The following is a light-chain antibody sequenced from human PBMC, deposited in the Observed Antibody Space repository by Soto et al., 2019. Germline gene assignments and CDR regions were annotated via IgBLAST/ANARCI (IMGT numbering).Light chain of an antibody. CDR2: LNSDGSH. V-gene: IGLV4-69*01. CDR3: QTWGTGIQV. Sequence: QLVLTHSPSASASLGASVKLTCTLSSGHSSYAVAWHQQRPEKGPRYLMKLNSDGSHSKGDGIPDRFSGSSSGAARYLTISSLQSEDEADYYCQTWGTGIQVFGGGTKVTVL. J-gene: IGLJ2*01. CDR1: SGHSSYA.